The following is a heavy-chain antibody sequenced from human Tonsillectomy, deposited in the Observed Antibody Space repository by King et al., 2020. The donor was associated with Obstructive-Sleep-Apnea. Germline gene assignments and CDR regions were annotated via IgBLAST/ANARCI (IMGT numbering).Heavy chain of an antibody. V-gene: IGHV4-39*07. D-gene: IGHD3-22*01. J-gene: IGHJ4*02. Sequence: QLQESGPGLVKPSETLSLTCTVSGGSISSSSYYWGWIRQPPGKGLGWIGSIYYSGSTYYNPSLKSRVTISVDTSKNQFSLKLSSVTAADTAVYYCARGDDSSGYYSPFDYWGQGTLVTVSS. CDR3: ARGDDSSGYYSPFDY. CDR1: GGSISSSSYY. CDR2: IYYSGST.